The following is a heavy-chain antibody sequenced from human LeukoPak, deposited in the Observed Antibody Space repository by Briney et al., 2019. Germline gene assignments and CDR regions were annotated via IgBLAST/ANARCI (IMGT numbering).Heavy chain of an antibody. V-gene: IGHV3-23*01. J-gene: IGHJ4*02. CDR1: GFTFSDYA. CDR2: ISGSGGSI. Sequence: PGGSLRLSCTASGFTFSDYAMSWVRQAPGKGLEWVSGISGSGGSIRYADSVKGRFTISRDNSKNTLYLEMNSLRAEDTAVYYCARSLSGSFYDASDSWGQGSLVTVSS. CDR3: ARSLSGSFYDASDS. D-gene: IGHD3-10*01.